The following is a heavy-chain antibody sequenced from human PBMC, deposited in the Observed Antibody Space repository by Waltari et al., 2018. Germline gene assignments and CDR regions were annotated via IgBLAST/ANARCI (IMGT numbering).Heavy chain of an antibody. V-gene: IGHV4-39*07. Sequence: QLQLQESGPGLVKPSETLSLTCTVSGCSISSSSYYWGWIRQPPGKGLEWIGSIYYSGSTYYNPSLKSRVTISVDTSKNQFSLKLSSVTAADTAVYYCARTPRKLVGNSWFDPWGQGTLVTVSS. CDR3: ARTPRKLVGNSWFDP. D-gene: IGHD6-6*01. CDR2: IYYSGST. J-gene: IGHJ5*02. CDR1: GCSISSSSYY.